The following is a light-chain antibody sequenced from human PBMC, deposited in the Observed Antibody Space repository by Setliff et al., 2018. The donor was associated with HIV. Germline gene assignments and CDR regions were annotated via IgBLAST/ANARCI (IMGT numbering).Light chain of an antibody. CDR2: DVS. CDR1: SSDVGGYNY. V-gene: IGLV2-14*03. Sequence: LTQPASVSGSAGQSITISCSGTSSDVGGYNYVSWYQQHPGKAPKLMLYDVSNRPSGVSSRFSGSKSGNTPSLTISGLQAEDEADYYCSSYTSSSTPYVFGTGTKVTVL. J-gene: IGLJ1*01. CDR3: SSYTSSSTPYV.